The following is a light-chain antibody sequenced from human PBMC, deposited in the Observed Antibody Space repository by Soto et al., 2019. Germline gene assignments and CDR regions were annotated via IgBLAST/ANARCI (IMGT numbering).Light chain of an antibody. V-gene: IGLV2-8*01. CDR2: EVS. J-gene: IGLJ1*01. CDR1: SSDVGDYNY. CDR3: CSFAGSYTYV. Sequence: QSALTQPPSASGTPGQSVTIPCTGTSSDVGDYNYVSWYQQHPGKAPKLMIYEVSRRPSGVPDRFSGSKSGNTASLTVSGLQAEDEADYSCCSFAGSYTYVFGTGTKVTVL.